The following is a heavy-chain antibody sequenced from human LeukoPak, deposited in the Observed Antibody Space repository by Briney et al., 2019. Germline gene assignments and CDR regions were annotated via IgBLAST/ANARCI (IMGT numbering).Heavy chain of an antibody. V-gene: IGHV3-48*01. Sequence: GGSLRLSCGASGFAFRTYSMSWVRQAPGKGLEWVSYISSSSGSKHYADSVKGRFTISRDNSKNTLYLQMNSLRAEDTAVYYCAKGRHAYSSGWYGGYYFDYWGQGTLVTVSS. D-gene: IGHD6-19*01. CDR3: AKGRHAYSSGWYGGYYFDY. CDR2: ISSSSGSK. J-gene: IGHJ4*02. CDR1: GFAFRTYS.